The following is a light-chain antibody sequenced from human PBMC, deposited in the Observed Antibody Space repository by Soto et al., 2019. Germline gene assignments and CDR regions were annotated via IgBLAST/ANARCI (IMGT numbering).Light chain of an antibody. Sequence: QSVLSQPASVSGSPGQSITISCTGTSSDVGSNDLVSWYQQHPGKAPKLMIYEVSKRLSGISNRFSGSKSGNTASLTISGLQAEDEGDYYCCSYVGRSDSYVFGAGTKVTVL. J-gene: IGLJ1*01. CDR1: SSDVGSNDL. V-gene: IGLV2-23*02. CDR2: EVS. CDR3: CSYVGRSDSYV.